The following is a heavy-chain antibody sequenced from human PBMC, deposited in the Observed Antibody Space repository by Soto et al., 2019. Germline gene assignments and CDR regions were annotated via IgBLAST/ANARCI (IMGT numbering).Heavy chain of an antibody. Sequence: WASVKVSCKASGYTFTGYYMHWVRQAPGQGLEWMGWINPNSGGTNYAQKFQGWVTMTRDTSISTAYMELSRLRSDDTAVYYCARSLSSSSWYGYYHYYGMDVWGQGTTVTVSS. CDR2: INPNSGGT. CDR3: ARSLSSSSWYGYYHYYGMDV. D-gene: IGHD6-13*01. J-gene: IGHJ6*02. CDR1: GYTFTGYY. V-gene: IGHV1-2*04.